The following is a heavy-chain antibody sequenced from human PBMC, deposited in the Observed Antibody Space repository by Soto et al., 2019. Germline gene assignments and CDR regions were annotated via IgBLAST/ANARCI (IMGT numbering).Heavy chain of an antibody. CDR1: GFSLNTNGAG. V-gene: IGHV2-5*02. CDR2: IFWDDDV. CDR3: ARRYCSGGGGCYSYFDY. J-gene: IGHJ4*02. D-gene: IGHD2-15*01. Sequence: QITLKESGPTLVKPTQTLTLTCTFSGFSLNTNGAGVGWIRQPPGKALEWLALIFWDDDVRYNPSLKSRLTITKDTSQNQVVLTMTNMDPVDTATYYCARRYCSGGGGCYSYFDYWGQGALVTVSS.